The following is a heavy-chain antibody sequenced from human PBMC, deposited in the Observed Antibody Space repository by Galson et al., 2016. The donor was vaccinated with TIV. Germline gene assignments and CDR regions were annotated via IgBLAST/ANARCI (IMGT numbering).Heavy chain of an antibody. V-gene: IGHV3-66*02. D-gene: IGHD2-21*01. CDR2: ISSGGTT. Sequence: SLRLSCAASTFKVSDNYMTWVRQAPGKGLEWVSIISSGGTTHYANSVRGRFTMSRDTDKNTVYLQMNNLRAEDTAVYYCARERRHCGNECYLRYYFGMDVWGQGATVTVSS. CDR3: ARERRHCGNECYLRYYFGMDV. J-gene: IGHJ6*02. CDR1: TFKVSDNY.